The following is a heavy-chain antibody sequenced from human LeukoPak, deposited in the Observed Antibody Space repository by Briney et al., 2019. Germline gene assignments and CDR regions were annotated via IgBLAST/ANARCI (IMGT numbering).Heavy chain of an antibody. CDR1: GYTVSGYY. Sequence: ASVKVSCKASGYTVSGYYMHWVRQAPGQGLEWMGWIDPNSGGAKYAQKFQGRVTMTRDTSITTAYMELSRLRSDDTAVYYCARGGSSYFDYWGQGTLVTVSS. CDR2: IDPNSGGA. D-gene: IGHD1-26*01. V-gene: IGHV1-2*02. J-gene: IGHJ4*02. CDR3: ARGGSSYFDY.